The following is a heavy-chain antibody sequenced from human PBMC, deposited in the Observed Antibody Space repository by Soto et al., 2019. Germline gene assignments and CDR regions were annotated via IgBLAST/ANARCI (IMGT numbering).Heavy chain of an antibody. CDR3: ARAVAAAPAMSY. CDR2: IYYSGST. V-gene: IGHV4-30-4*01. D-gene: IGHD2-2*01. J-gene: IGHJ4*02. Sequence: SETLSLTCTVSGGSISSGDYYWSWIRQPPGKGLERIGYIYYSGSTYYNPSLKSRVTISVDTSKNQFSLKLSSVTAADTAVYYCARAVAAAPAMSYWGQGTLVTVSS. CDR1: GGSISSGDYY.